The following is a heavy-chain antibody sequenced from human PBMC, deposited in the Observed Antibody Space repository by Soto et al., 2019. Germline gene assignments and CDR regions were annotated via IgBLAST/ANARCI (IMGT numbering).Heavy chain of an antibody. D-gene: IGHD3-16*01. Sequence: QGQLVQSGAEVKKPGASVKVSCKASGYTFTSYGIIWVRQAPGQGLERMGWISPYNGNTNYAQKLQGRVTMTTDTSTSTAYMELRSLRSDDTAVYYCARGIGGYFGVDYYYGMDVWGQGTTVTVSS. CDR3: ARGIGGYFGVDYYYGMDV. V-gene: IGHV1-18*01. J-gene: IGHJ6*02. CDR2: ISPYNGNT. CDR1: GYTFTSYG.